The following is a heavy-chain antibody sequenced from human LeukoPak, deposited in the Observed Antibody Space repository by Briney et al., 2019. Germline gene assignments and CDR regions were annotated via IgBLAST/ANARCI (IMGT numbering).Heavy chain of an antibody. D-gene: IGHD6-19*01. V-gene: IGHV1-18*01. Sequence: GASVKVSCKASGYTFTSYGISWVRQAPGQGLEWMGWISAYNGNTNYAQKLQGRVTMTTDTSTSTAYMELRSLRSDDTAVYYCARDLIKSVGPGYSSGWYDWDSDYWGQGTLVTVSS. CDR2: ISAYNGNT. CDR1: GYTFTSYG. J-gene: IGHJ4*02. CDR3: ARDLIKSVGPGYSSGWYDWDSDY.